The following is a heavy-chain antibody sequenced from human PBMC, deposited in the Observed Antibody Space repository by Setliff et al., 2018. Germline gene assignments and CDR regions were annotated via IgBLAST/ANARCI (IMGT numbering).Heavy chain of an antibody. CDR2: INHRGFT. V-gene: IGHV4-34*01. J-gene: IGHJ4*02. CDR3: ARGRIAERPEAIDY. CDR1: GGTFSYYY. D-gene: IGHD6-6*01. Sequence: PSETLSLTCAASGGTFSYYYWTWIRQPPGKGLEWVGEINHRGFTDYKPSLKSRLTMSVDTSRNQFSLNLGSVTAADTGVYYCARGRIAERPEAIDYWGQGTPVTVSS.